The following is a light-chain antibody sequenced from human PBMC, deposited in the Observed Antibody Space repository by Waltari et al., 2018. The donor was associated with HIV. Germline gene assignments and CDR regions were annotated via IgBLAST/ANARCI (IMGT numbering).Light chain of an antibody. CDR2: RNN. CDR1: SSNIGSNY. Sequence: QSVLTQPPSASETPGQRVTISCSGSSSNIGSNYVYWYRHLPGTAPKLLIYRNNQRPSGVPHRFSGSKSGNTASLTVSGLQAEDEADYYCSSYAGRNVLFGGGTKLTVL. CDR3: SSYAGRNVL. V-gene: IGLV1-47*01. J-gene: IGLJ2*01.